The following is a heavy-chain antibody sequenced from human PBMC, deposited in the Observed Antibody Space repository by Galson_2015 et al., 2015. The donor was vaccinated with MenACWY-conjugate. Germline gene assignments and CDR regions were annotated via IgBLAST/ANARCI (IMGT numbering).Heavy chain of an antibody. CDR2: IYHSGAT. V-gene: IGHV4-59*13. Sequence: SETLSLTCTVSGASMSNYSWTWVRQSPEKGLEWIGHIYHSGATNYNPSLQSRVIISADASKGHSSLNLASVSAADTAVYFCARRATTGWFDPWGQGTQGTVSS. CDR3: ARRATTGWFDP. D-gene: IGHD4-17*01. CDR1: GASMSNYS. J-gene: IGHJ5*02.